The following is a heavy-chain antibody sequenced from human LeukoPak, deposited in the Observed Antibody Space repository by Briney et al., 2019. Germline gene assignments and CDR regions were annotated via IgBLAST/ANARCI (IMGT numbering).Heavy chain of an antibody. CDR2: INPNSGGT. CDR3: ASDIVVVPAAIPLAVDY. J-gene: IGHJ4*02. V-gene: IGHV1-2*02. Sequence: ASVKVSCKASGYTFTGYYMHWVRQAPGQVLEWMGWINPNSGGTNYAQKFQGRVTMTRDTSISTAYMELSRLRSDDTAVYYCASDIVVVPAAIPLAVDYWGQGTLVTVSS. D-gene: IGHD2-2*02. CDR1: GYTFTGYY.